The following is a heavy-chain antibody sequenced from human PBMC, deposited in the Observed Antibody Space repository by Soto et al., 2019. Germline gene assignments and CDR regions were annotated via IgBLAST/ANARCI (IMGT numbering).Heavy chain of an antibody. D-gene: IGHD3-3*01. CDR3: ARDGSRYDFWSGPYYFDY. Sequence: QVQLQESGPGLVKPSETLSLTCTVSGGSISTYYWSWIRQPPGKGLEWIGYIYYSGSTNYNPSRKSRVTISVDTSKNQFSLKLSSVSAADTAVYYCARDGSRYDFWSGPYYFDYWGQGTLVTVSS. V-gene: IGHV4-59*01. CDR2: IYYSGST. CDR1: GGSISTYY. J-gene: IGHJ4*02.